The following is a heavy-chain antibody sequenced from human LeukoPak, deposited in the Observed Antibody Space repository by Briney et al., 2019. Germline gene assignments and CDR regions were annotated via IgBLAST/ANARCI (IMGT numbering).Heavy chain of an antibody. CDR2: INPNSGGT. CDR1: GYTFTGYY. CDR3: ARDPGPPYSSSPHQNGMDV. V-gene: IGHV1-2*04. Sequence: ASVKVSCTASGYTFTGYYMHWVRQAPGQGLEWMGWINPNSGGTNYAQKFQGWVTMTRDTSISTAYMELSRLRSDDTAVYYCARDPGPPYSSSPHQNGMDVWGQGTTVTVSS. J-gene: IGHJ6*02. D-gene: IGHD6-6*01.